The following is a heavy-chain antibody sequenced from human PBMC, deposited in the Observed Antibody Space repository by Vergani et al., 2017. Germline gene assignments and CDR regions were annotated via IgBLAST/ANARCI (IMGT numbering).Heavy chain of an antibody. V-gene: IGHV5-51*01. CDR3: ARRYCGGDCYSPALERYFDY. J-gene: IGHJ4*02. D-gene: IGHD2-21*02. Sequence: EVQLVQSGAEVKKPGESLKISCKGSGYSFTSYWIGWVRQMPGKGLEWMGIIYPGDSDTRYSPSFQGQVTISADKSISTAYLQWSSLKASDTAMYYCARRYCGGDCYSPALERYFDYWGQGTLVTVSS. CDR2: IYPGDSDT. CDR1: GYSFTSYW.